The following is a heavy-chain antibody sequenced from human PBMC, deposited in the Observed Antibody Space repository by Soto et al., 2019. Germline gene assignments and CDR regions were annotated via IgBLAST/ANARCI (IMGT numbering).Heavy chain of an antibody. Sequence: PGGSLRLSCAASGFTFSSYAMYWVRQAPGKGLEWVSVIWFDASNQYYADSVKGRFTISRDNSKNTLYLQMNSLRAEDTAVYYCVWSSLGSYYFDYWGQGTPVTVSS. CDR2: IWFDASNQ. CDR1: GFTFSSYA. CDR3: VWSSLGSYYFDY. V-gene: IGHV3-33*07. D-gene: IGHD2-2*01. J-gene: IGHJ4*02.